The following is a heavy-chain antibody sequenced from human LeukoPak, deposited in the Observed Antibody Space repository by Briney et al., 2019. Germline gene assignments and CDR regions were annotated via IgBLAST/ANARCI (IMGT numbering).Heavy chain of an antibody. D-gene: IGHD1-1*01. V-gene: IGHV3-23*01. J-gene: IGHJ6*03. CDR3: AKNDGNLPYYYYYMDV. Sequence: GGSLRLSCAASGFTFSNAWMSWVRQAPGKGLEWVSAISGSGGRTYYADSVKGRFKISRDNSKNTLYLQMNSLRADDTAVYYCAKNDGNLPYYYYYMDVWGKGTTVTVSS. CDR2: ISGSGGRT. CDR1: GFTFSNAW.